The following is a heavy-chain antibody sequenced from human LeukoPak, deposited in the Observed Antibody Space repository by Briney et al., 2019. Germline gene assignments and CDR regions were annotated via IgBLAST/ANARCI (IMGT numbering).Heavy chain of an antibody. Sequence: GGSLRLSCAASGFTFSSYAMSWVRQAPGKGLEWVSAISGSGGSTYYADSVKGRFTISRDNSKNTLYLQMNSLRAEDTAVYYCARDWGEVITTPFDYWGQGTLVTVSS. CDR1: GFTFSSYA. CDR3: ARDWGEVITTPFDY. CDR2: ISGSGGST. D-gene: IGHD3-22*01. J-gene: IGHJ4*02. V-gene: IGHV3-23*01.